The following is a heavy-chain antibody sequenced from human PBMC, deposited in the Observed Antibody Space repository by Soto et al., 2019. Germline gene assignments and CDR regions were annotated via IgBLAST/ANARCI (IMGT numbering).Heavy chain of an antibody. CDR3: ARRIKADSGSSPYYSDFDV. V-gene: IGHV5-51*01. J-gene: IGHJ6*02. Sequence: GESLKISCQASGYTFSKYWIAWVRQMPGKGLEYVGIVYPGDSDTRYSPSFQGQVTISVDTSTSTAYMQWNSLKASDSAMYYCARRIKADSGSSPYYSDFDVWGRGTTVTVSS. CDR2: VYPGDSDT. D-gene: IGHD1-26*01. CDR1: GYTFSKYW.